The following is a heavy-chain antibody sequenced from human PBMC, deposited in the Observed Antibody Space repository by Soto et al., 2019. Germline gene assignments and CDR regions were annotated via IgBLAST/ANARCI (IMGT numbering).Heavy chain of an antibody. D-gene: IGHD3-10*01. V-gene: IGHV3-48*01. CDR1: GFTFSIYG. J-gene: IGHJ6*02. CDR2: ISSTSSTI. Sequence: EVQVVESGGGLVQPGGSLRISCAASGFTFSIYGMNWVRQAPGKGLEWISYISSTSSTIYYADSVKGRFTISRDNAKNSLYLQMNSLRAEDTAVYYCATYYGSGSYFPDHYYYGMDVWGQGTTVTVSS. CDR3: ATYYGSGSYFPDHYYYGMDV.